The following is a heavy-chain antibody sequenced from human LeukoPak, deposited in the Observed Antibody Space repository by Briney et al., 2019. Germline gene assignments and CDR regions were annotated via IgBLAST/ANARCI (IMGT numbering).Heavy chain of an antibody. CDR3: ARDLTFYSGYDLASSFDY. J-gene: IGHJ4*02. CDR2: ISYDGSNK. D-gene: IGHD5-12*01. CDR1: GFTFISYA. V-gene: IGHV3-30-3*01. Sequence: GGSLRLSCAVSGFTFISYAMHWVRQAPGKGLEWVAVISYDGSNKYYADSVKGRFTISRDNSKNTLYLQMNNLRAEDTAEYFCARDLTFYSGYDLASSFDYWGQGTLVTVYS.